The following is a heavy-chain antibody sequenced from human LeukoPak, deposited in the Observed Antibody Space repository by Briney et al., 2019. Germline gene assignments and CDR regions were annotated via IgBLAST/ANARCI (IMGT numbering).Heavy chain of an antibody. Sequence: GASVKVSCKASGYTFTGYYMHWVRQAPGQGLEWMGWINPSGGSTSYAQKFQGRVTVTRDTSTSTVYMELSSLRSEDTAVYYCARERGVAVAGEGVDPWGQGTLVTVSS. CDR3: ARERGVAVAGEGVDP. V-gene: IGHV1-46*01. CDR1: GYTFTGYY. D-gene: IGHD6-19*01. CDR2: INPSGGST. J-gene: IGHJ5*02.